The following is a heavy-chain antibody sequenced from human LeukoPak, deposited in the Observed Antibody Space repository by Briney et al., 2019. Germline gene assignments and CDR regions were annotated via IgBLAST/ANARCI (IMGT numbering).Heavy chain of an antibody. CDR3: ASTRSIAAAGTSTLNAFDI. V-gene: IGHV5-51*01. D-gene: IGHD6-13*01. CDR2: IYPGYSDT. CDR1: GYSFTSYW. Sequence: GESLKISCKGSGYSFTSYWIGWVRQMPGKGLEWMGIIYPGYSDTRYSPSFQGQVTISADKSISTAYLQWSSLKASDTAMYYCASTRSIAAAGTSTLNAFDIWGQGTMVTVSS. J-gene: IGHJ3*02.